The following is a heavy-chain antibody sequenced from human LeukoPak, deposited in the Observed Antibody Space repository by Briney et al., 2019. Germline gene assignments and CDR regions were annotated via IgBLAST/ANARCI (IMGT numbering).Heavy chain of an antibody. CDR3: ARASSKQLAGYLPDGFDI. CDR1: GFTFSSYA. D-gene: IGHD3-9*01. J-gene: IGHJ3*02. Sequence: GGSLRLSCAASGFTFSSYALNWVRQAPGKGLEWVSSISSSGTYVYYADSVKGRFTISRDNAKNSLSLQMNSLRADDAAVYYCARASSKQLAGYLPDGFDIWGQGTMVTVSS. V-gene: IGHV3-21*01. CDR2: ISSSGTYV.